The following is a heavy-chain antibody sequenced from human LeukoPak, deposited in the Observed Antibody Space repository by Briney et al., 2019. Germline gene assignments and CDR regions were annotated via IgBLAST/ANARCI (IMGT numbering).Heavy chain of an antibody. CDR1: GFTFSSYA. Sequence: GGSLRLSCAASGFTFSSYAMSWVRQAPGKGLEWVSLISWDGGSTYYADSVKGRFTISRDNSKNSLYLQMNSLRTEDTALYYCAKDFSMAAAGTYFQHWGQGTLVTVSS. V-gene: IGHV3-43*02. D-gene: IGHD6-13*01. CDR2: ISWDGGST. J-gene: IGHJ1*01. CDR3: AKDFSMAAAGTYFQH.